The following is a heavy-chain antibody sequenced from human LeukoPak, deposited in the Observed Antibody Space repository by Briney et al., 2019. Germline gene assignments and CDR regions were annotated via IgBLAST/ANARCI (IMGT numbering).Heavy chain of an antibody. CDR1: GASLSRSTYY. CDR2: IYYDGST. Sequence: SETLSLTCTVSGASLSRSTYYWVWIRQPPGKGLEWIGSIYYDGSTYYNPSLKSRVTISVDTSKNQFFLNLSFVTAADTAIYYCATLSGARDYWGQGTLVTVSS. CDR3: ATLSGARDY. D-gene: IGHD1-26*01. J-gene: IGHJ4*02. V-gene: IGHV4-39*01.